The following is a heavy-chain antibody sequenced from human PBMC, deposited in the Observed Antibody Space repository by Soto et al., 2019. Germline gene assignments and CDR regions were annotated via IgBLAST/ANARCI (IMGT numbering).Heavy chain of an antibody. CDR2: ISGRDEST. Sequence: EVQLLESGGGLVQPGGSLRLSCAASGVTFSTYAMSWVRQAPGKGLEWVTGISGRDESTYYADSVKGRFTISRDNSKNTLYLQMSSLRAEDTAVYYRAKDRLSGSYHRYFDYWGQGTLVTVSS. J-gene: IGHJ4*02. V-gene: IGHV3-23*01. D-gene: IGHD1-26*01. CDR3: AKDRLSGSYHRYFDY. CDR1: GVTFSTYA.